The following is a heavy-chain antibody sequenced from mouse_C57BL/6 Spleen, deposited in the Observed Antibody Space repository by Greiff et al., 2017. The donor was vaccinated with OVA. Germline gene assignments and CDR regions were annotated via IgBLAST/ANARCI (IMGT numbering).Heavy chain of an antibody. J-gene: IGHJ4*01. CDR1: GYTFTSYW. V-gene: IGHV1-53*01. D-gene: IGHD3-1*01. CDR3: ARGEGLRETDYAMDY. Sequence: QVQLQQPGTELVKPGASVKLSCKASGYTFTSYWMHWVKQRPGQGLEWIGNINPSNGGTNYNEKFKSKATLTVDKSSSTAYMQLSSLTSEDSAVDYCARGEGLRETDYAMDYWGQGTSVTVSS. CDR2: INPSNGGT.